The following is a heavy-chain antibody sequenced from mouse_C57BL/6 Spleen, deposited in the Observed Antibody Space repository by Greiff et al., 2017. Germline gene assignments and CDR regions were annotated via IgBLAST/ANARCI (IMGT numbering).Heavy chain of an antibody. V-gene: IGHV1-69*01. CDR2: IDPSDSDT. J-gene: IGHJ4*01. Sequence: VQLQQPGAELVMPGASVKLSCKASGYTFTSYWMHWVKQRPGQGLEWIGEIDPSDSDTNYNPKFKGKSTLTVDKSSSTAYMQLSSLTSEDSAVYYCASRDTTVVHYYAMDYWGQGTSVTVSS. CDR1: GYTFTSYW. CDR3: ASRDTTVVHYYAMDY. D-gene: IGHD1-1*01.